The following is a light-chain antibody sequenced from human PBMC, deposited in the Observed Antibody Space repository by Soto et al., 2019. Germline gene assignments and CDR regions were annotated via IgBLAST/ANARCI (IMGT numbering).Light chain of an antibody. CDR3: QQYGSSPGT. CDR1: RIVTSGY. CDR2: GAS. Sequence: EIVLTQSPGTLSLSPGERATPPSRAIRIVTSGYLAWNHQKPAQAPRLLIYGASSRATGIPDRFSGSGSGTDFTLTISRLEPEDFAVYYCQQYGSSPGTFGQGTKVEIK. V-gene: IGKV3-20*01. J-gene: IGKJ1*01.